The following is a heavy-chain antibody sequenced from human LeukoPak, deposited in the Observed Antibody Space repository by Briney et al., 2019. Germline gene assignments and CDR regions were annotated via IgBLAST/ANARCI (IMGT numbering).Heavy chain of an antibody. J-gene: IGHJ4*02. V-gene: IGHV4-39*01. CDR1: GGSISSSSYY. CDR2: IYYSGTT. CDR3: ATTYCSGDTCYLDS. Sequence: PSETLSLTCTVSGGSISSSSYYWGWIRQPPGKGLEWIGTIYYSGTTYFSPSLKSRVTISVDMSENQFSLRLSSVTAADTAIYYCATTYCSGDTCYLDSWGQGTLVTVSS. D-gene: IGHD2-15*01.